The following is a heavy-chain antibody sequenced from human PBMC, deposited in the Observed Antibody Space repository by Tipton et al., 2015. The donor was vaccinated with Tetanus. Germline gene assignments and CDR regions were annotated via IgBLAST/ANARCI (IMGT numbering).Heavy chain of an antibody. CDR2: INEDGSQR. CDR1: GFTFSFYW. Sequence: SLRLSCSASGFTFSFYWMNWVRQAPGEGLEWVAAINEDGSQRLYEDPLRGRFTITRDNAKDLVFLQMNSLRAEDTAVYYCARDLTYIRGLGHWGQGTLVTVSS. CDR3: ARDLTYIRGLGH. J-gene: IGHJ4*02. V-gene: IGHV3-7*01. D-gene: IGHD3-16*01.